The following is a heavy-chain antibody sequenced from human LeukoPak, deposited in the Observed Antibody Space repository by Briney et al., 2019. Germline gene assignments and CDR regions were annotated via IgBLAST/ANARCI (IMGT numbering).Heavy chain of an antibody. CDR3: ARDVGEYCSSTNCYASHY. D-gene: IGHD2-2*01. CDR2: INPHSGGT. CDR1: GYTFTGYY. Sequence: GASVKVSCKASGYTFTGYYIHWVRQAPGQGLEWMGWINPHSGGTNYAQKFQGGVTMTRDTSITTAYMELSSLRSDDTAVYYCARDVGEYCSSTNCYASHYWGQGTLVTVSS. J-gene: IGHJ4*02. V-gene: IGHV1-2*02.